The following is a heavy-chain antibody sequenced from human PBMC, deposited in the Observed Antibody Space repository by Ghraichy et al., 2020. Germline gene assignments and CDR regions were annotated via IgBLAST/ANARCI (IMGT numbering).Heavy chain of an antibody. CDR1: GASISTYY. Sequence: SETLSLTCTVSGASISTYYWSWIRQPPGKGLEWMGYIYYNGDTNYNPSLKSRITISVDTSKSQFSLKLSSVTAADTAVYYCASSRSTFNWLDPWGQGTLVTVSS. CDR3: ASSRSTFNWLDP. J-gene: IGHJ5*02. V-gene: IGHV4-59*01. CDR2: IYYNGDT.